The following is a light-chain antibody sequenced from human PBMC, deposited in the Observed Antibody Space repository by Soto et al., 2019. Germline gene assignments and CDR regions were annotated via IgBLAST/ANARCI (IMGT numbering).Light chain of an antibody. Sequence: QSALTQPASVSGSPGQSITISCTGTSSDVGGYNYVSWYQQYPGKAPKLMIYDVSNRPSGVSNRFSASKSGNTASLTISGLQAEDEADYYCSSYTSTSTLVFGTGT. CDR3: SSYTSTSTLV. J-gene: IGLJ1*01. CDR2: DVS. CDR1: SSDVGGYNY. V-gene: IGLV2-14*01.